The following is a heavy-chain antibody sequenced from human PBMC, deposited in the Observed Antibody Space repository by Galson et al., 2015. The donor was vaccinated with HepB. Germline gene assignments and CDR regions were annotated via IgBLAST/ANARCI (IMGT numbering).Heavy chain of an antibody. Sequence: SLRLSRAASGFTFSRYAMHWVRQAPGQGLEWVAVISYDGSNKYYADSVKGRFTISRDNSKNTLYLQMNSLRAEDTAVYYCARDRSMVRGVIITSEPYYYYGMDVWGQGTTVTVSS. V-gene: IGHV3-30*04. CDR3: ARDRSMVRGVIITSEPYYYYGMDV. D-gene: IGHD3-10*01. CDR1: GFTFSRYA. J-gene: IGHJ6*02. CDR2: ISYDGSNK.